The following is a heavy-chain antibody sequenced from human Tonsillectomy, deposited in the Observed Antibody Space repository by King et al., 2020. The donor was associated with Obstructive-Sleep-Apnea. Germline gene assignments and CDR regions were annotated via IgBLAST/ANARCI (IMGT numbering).Heavy chain of an antibody. CDR3: AKASDFWSGYYVHYYYYGMDV. D-gene: IGHD3-3*01. CDR2: IWYDGSNK. J-gene: IGHJ6*02. Sequence: VQLVESGGGVVQPGRSLRLSCAASGFTFSSYGMHWVRQAPGKGREWVAVIWYDGSNKYYADSVKGRFTISRDNSKNTLHLQMNSLRAEDTAVYYCAKASDFWSGYYVHYYYYGMDVWGQGTTVTVSS. CDR1: GFTFSSYG. V-gene: IGHV3-33*06.